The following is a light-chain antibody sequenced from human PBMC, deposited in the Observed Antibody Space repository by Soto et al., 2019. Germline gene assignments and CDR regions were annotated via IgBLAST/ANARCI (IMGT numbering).Light chain of an antibody. CDR2: GDN. J-gene: IGLJ2*01. V-gene: IGLV1-44*01. CDR3: AAWDGSLNNVL. Sequence: QSVLTQPPSASGTPGQRVTISCSGSGSSIGTNTVNWYRQLPGTAPKLLIYGDNQRPSGVPDRFSGSKSGTSASLAISGLQSEDEADYYRAAWDGSLNNVLFGGGTQLTVL. CDR1: GSSIGTNT.